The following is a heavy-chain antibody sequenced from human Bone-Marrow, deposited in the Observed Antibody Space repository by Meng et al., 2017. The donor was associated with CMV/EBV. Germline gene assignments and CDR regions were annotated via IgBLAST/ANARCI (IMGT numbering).Heavy chain of an antibody. CDR2: ISSSSSYI. Sequence: GESLKISCAASGFTFSSYSMNWVRQAPGKGLEWVSSISSSSSYIYYADSVKGRFTISRDNAKNSLYLQMNSLRAEDTAVYYCARELGCSSTSCLNYYYYGMDVWGQGTTVTVSS. V-gene: IGHV3-21*01. CDR3: ARELGCSSTSCLNYYYYGMDV. CDR1: GFTFSSYS. J-gene: IGHJ6*02. D-gene: IGHD2-2*01.